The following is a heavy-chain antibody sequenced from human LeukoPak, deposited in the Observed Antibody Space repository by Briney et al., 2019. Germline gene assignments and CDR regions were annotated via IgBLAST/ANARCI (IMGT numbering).Heavy chain of an antibody. D-gene: IGHD4-17*01. J-gene: IGHJ4*02. CDR2: MQNDGSTK. CDR1: GFIFSTYG. CDR3: ATNGAYSFYSDY. V-gene: IGHV3-30*02. Sequence: GGSLRLSCATSGFIFSTYGLHRVRQAPGKGLEWVAFMQNDGSTKYFTDSVEGRFTISRDNSKNTLYMQVNSLRAEDTAVYYCATNGAYSFYSDYWGQGTLVTVSS.